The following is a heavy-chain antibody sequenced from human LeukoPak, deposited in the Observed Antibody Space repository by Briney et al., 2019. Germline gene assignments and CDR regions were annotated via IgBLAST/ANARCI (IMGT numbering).Heavy chain of an antibody. J-gene: IGHJ4*02. Sequence: GASVKVSCKASGYTFTGYYMHWVRQAPGQGLEWMGWINPNSGGTNYAQKFQGRVTMTRDTSISTAYMELSRLRSDDTAVYYCARDQYYYDSSGYYEWGQGTLVTVSS. CDR3: ARDQYYYDSSGYYE. CDR1: GYTFTGYY. CDR2: INPNSGGT. D-gene: IGHD3-22*01. V-gene: IGHV1-2*02.